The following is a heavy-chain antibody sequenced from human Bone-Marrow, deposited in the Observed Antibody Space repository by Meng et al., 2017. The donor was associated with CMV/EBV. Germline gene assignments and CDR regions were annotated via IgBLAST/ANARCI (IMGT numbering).Heavy chain of an antibody. J-gene: IGHJ4*02. D-gene: IGHD3-3*01. V-gene: IGHV3-74*01. CDR1: GFMFSTYW. CDR2: INPDGSST. Sequence: GGSLRLSCAASGFMFSTYWMHWVRQAAGKGLVWVSRINPDGSSTSYADSVKGRFTVSRDNAKNTLYLQMNSLRDEDTAVYYCAGRDLWSGYDYWGQGTLVTFSS. CDR3: AGRDLWSGYDY.